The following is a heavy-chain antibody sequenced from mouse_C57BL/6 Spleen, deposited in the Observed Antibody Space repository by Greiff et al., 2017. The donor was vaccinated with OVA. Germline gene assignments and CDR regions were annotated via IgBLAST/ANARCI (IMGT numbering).Heavy chain of an antibody. V-gene: IGHV1-69*01. CDR2: IDPSDSYT. CDR3: ARSNLDWYFDV. CDR1: GYTFTSYW. J-gene: IGHJ1*03. Sequence: QVQLQQPGAELVMPGASLTLSCNASGYTFTSYWMHWVKQRPGQGLEWIGEIDPSDSYTNYNQKFKGKSTLTVDKSSSTAYMQLSSLTSEDSAVYYCARSNLDWYFDVWGTGTTVTVSS.